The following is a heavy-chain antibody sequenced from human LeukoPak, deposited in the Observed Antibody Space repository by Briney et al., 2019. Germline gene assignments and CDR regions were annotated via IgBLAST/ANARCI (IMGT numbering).Heavy chain of an antibody. J-gene: IGHJ2*01. CDR3: AKPAQPTVTTEGWYFDL. D-gene: IGHD4-17*01. Sequence: QPGGTLRLSCAASGFTFSSYGMSWVRQAPGKGLEWVSAISGSGGSTYYADSVKGRFTISRDNSKNTLYLQMNSLRAEDTAVYYCAKPAQPTVTTEGWYFDLWGRGTLVTVSS. CDR1: GFTFSSYG. V-gene: IGHV3-23*01. CDR2: ISGSGGST.